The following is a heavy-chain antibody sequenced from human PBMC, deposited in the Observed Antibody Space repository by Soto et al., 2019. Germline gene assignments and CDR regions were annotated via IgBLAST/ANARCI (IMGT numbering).Heavy chain of an antibody. J-gene: IGHJ6*02. V-gene: IGHV4-4*07. D-gene: IGHD6-13*01. CDR2: IDTSGNT. CDR3: AGYSSNWFQTEGMDV. Sequence: SETLSLTCTVSGGSISTYYWSWIRQPAGKGLEWIGRIDTSGNTNYNPSLKSRVTMSVDTSKKQFSLKLTSVTAADTAVYYCAGYSSNWFQTEGMDVWGQGTTVT. CDR1: GGSISTYY.